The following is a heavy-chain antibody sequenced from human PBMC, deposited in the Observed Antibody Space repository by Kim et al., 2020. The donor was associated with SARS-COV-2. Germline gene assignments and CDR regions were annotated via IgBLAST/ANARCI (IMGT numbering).Heavy chain of an antibody. V-gene: IGHV3-30*07. Sequence: GRFTISRDNSKNMLYLQMNSLRAEDTAVYYCARDSGSGYRSSTSCYEFDYWGQGTLVTVSS. D-gene: IGHD2-2*01. J-gene: IGHJ4*02. CDR3: ARDSGSGYRSSTSCYEFDY.